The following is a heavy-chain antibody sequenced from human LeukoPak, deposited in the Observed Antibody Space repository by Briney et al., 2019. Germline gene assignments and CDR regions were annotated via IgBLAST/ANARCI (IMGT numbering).Heavy chain of an antibody. CDR3: ARGLSGSYLVNYYYYMDV. CDR2: IIPIFGTA. J-gene: IGHJ6*03. V-gene: IGHV1-69*05. Sequence: AASVKVSCKASGGTFSSYAISWVRQAPGQGLEWMGGIIPIFGTANYAQKFQGRVTITTDESTSTAYMELSSLRSEDTAVYYCARGLSGSYLVNYYYYMDVWGKGTTVTVSS. CDR1: GGTFSSYA. D-gene: IGHD1-26*01.